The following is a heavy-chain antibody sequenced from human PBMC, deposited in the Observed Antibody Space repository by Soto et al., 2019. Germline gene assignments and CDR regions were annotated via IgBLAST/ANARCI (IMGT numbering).Heavy chain of an antibody. Sequence: GGSLRLSCEASGFTFSGFDMHWVRQPTGKGLEWVSSIGTAGDTYYAVSVKGRFTISRDNAKNSLSLQMNSLRAGDMAVYFCAKGQEIGTHFFDSWGQGTQVTVSS. CDR2: IGTAGDT. CDR3: AKGQEIGTHFFDS. V-gene: IGHV3-13*01. J-gene: IGHJ4*02. D-gene: IGHD6-13*01. CDR1: GFTFSGFD.